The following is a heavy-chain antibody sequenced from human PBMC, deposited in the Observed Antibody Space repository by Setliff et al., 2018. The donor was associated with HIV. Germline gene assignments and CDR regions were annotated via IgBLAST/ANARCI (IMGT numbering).Heavy chain of an antibody. CDR3: ARDGGSSPSPVSDYYYYYMDV. CDR2: ISIGSGGAI. V-gene: IGHV3-21*01. D-gene: IGHD1-26*01. J-gene: IGHJ6*03. Sequence: PGGSLRLSCAASGFTFRNYKFNWVRQAPGRGLEWVSSISIGSGGAIDYADSVQGRFTISRDNAKNSVYLQMNSLRAEDTAVYYCARDGGSSPSPVSDYYYYYMDVWGKGTTVTVSS. CDR1: GFTFRNYK.